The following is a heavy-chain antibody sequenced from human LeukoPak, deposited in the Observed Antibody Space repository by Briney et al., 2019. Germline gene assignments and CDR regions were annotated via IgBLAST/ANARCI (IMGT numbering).Heavy chain of an antibody. Sequence: ASVKVSCKASGYTFTSYDINWVRQATGQGLEWMGWMNPNSGNTGYAQKFQGRVTMTRNTSISTAYMELSNLRSEDTAVYYCARGEYSSSTTNWFDPWGQGTLVTVSS. CDR2: MNPNSGNT. CDR3: ARGEYSSSTTNWFDP. J-gene: IGHJ5*02. CDR1: GYTFTSYD. D-gene: IGHD6-6*01. V-gene: IGHV1-8*01.